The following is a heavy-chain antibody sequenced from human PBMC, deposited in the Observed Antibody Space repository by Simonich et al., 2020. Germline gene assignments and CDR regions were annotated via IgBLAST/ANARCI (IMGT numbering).Heavy chain of an antibody. Sequence: QVQLVQSGAEVKKPGASVKVSCKASGYTFTGYYMHWVRQTPGQGIEWVGWSNPNSGGTNYAQKFQGRVTMTRETSISTAYMELSRLRSDDTAVYYCARARLYSSSHAFDIWGQGTMVTFSS. V-gene: IGHV1-2*02. J-gene: IGHJ3*02. D-gene: IGHD6-6*01. CDR3: ARARLYSSSHAFDI. CDR1: GYTFTGYY. CDR2: SNPNSGGT.